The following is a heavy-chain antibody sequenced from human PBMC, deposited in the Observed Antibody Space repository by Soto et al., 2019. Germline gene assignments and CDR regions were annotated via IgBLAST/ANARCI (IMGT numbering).Heavy chain of an antibody. CDR1: GGTFSSYA. CDR2: IIPIFGTA. D-gene: IGHD3-16*02. J-gene: IGHJ6*02. V-gene: IGHV1-69*12. CDR3: AGPANRPAPRYYNYYYGMDV. Sequence: QVQLVQSGAEVKKPGSSVKVSCKASGGTFSSYAISWVRQAPGQGLEWMGGIIPIFGTANYAQKFQGRVTITADESTSTAYMELSSLRSEDTAVYYCAGPANRPAPRYYNYYYGMDVWGQGTTVTVSS.